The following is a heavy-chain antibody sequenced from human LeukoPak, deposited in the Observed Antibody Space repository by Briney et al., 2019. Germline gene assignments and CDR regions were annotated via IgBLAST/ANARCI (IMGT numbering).Heavy chain of an antibody. CDR3: ARGMSGSYFVAFDI. D-gene: IGHD1-26*01. CDR2: INTDGSST. J-gene: IGHJ3*02. Sequence: GGSLRLSCAASGFTFSSYRMHWVRQAPGKGLVWVSRINTDGSSTSYADSVKGRFTISRDNAKNTLYLQMNSLRAEDTAVYYCARGMSGSYFVAFDIWGQGTMVTVSS. CDR1: GFTFSSYR. V-gene: IGHV3-74*01.